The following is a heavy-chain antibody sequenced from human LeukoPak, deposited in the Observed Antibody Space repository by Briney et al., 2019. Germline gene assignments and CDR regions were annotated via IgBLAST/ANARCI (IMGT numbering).Heavy chain of an antibody. CDR2: IIPIFGTA. CDR1: GGTFSSYA. V-gene: IGHV1-69*05. Sequence: SVKVSCKASGGTFSSYAISRVRQAPGQGLEWMGRIIPIFGTANYAQKFQGRVTITTDESTSTAYMELSSLRSEDTAVYYCARTGDYYDSSGYYFGYFQHWGQGTLVTVSS. D-gene: IGHD3-22*01. CDR3: ARTGDYYDSSGYYFGYFQH. J-gene: IGHJ1*01.